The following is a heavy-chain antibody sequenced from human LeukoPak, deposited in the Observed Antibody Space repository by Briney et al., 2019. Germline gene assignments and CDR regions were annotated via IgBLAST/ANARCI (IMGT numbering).Heavy chain of an antibody. Sequence: SETLSLTCAVSGGSISSGGYSWSWIRQPPGKGLEWIGYIYHSGSTYYNPSLKSRVTISVDRSKNQFSLKLSSVTAADTAVYYCASQRDGYLFDYWGQGTLVTVSS. V-gene: IGHV4-30-2*01. CDR3: ASQRDGYLFDY. D-gene: IGHD5-24*01. J-gene: IGHJ4*02. CDR2: IYHSGST. CDR1: GGSISSGGYS.